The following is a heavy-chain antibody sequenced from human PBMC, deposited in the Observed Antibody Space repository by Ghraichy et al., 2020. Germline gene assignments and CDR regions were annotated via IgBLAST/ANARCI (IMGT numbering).Heavy chain of an antibody. CDR3: ATAVAGAFDY. Sequence: GGSLRLSCAASGLTFTRYWMTWVRQAPGKGLEWVANIKQDGSEKYYVDSVEGRFTVSRDNRKNSLYLQMDSLRAEDTAVYYCATAVAGAFDYWGQGTLVTVSS. CDR1: GLTFTRYW. V-gene: IGHV3-7*01. CDR2: IKQDGSEK. D-gene: IGHD6-19*01. J-gene: IGHJ4*02.